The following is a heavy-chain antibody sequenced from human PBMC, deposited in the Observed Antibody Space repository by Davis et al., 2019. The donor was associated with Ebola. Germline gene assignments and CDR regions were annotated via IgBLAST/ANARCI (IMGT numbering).Heavy chain of an antibody. Sequence: ASVKVSCKASGYTFTSYYMHWVRQAPGQGLEWMGMINPSSGSTSYAQNFQGRVTMTTDTSTSTAYMELRSLRSDDTAVYYCASTRYSGSYRDYWGQGTLVTVSS. J-gene: IGHJ4*02. V-gene: IGHV1-46*01. D-gene: IGHD1-26*01. CDR2: INPSSGST. CDR1: GYTFTSYY. CDR3: ASTRYSGSYRDY.